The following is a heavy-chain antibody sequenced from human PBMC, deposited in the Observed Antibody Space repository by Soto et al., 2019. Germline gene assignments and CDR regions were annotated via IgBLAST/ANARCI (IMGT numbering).Heavy chain of an antibody. CDR2: IYYSGST. D-gene: IGHD5-12*01. J-gene: IGHJ4*02. V-gene: IGHV4-30-4*01. CDR1: GGSISSGDYY. Sequence: SETLSLTCTVSGGSISSGDYYWSWIRQPPGKGLEWIGYIYYSGSTYYNPSLKIRVTFSVETSKNLFSLKLSFVTAADTAVYYWARDRGDGYNSVWYWGQGTLVTVSS. CDR3: ARDRGDGYNSVWY.